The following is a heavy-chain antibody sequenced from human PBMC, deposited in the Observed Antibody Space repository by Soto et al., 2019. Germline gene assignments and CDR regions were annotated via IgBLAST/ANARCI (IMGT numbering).Heavy chain of an antibody. J-gene: IGHJ2*01. CDR1: GYTFSNND. CDR3: ARHSAYSYAKRSDHRNCYFDL. D-gene: IGHD2-8*01. Sequence: QAQLVQSGAEMKKPGASVRVSCQASGYTFSNNDINWMRQASGGGLEWMGWMNPYSGNTGYEYKFQGRVTMTRDTSTNPAYIELSCLTSDDTAVYFCARHSAYSYAKRSDHRNCYFDLWGRGTLVAVSP. CDR2: MNPYSGNT. V-gene: IGHV1-8*01.